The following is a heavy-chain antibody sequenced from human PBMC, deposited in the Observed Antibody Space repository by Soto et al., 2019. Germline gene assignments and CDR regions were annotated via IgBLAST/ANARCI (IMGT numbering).Heavy chain of an antibody. CDR2: ISGGGGGT. V-gene: IGHV3-23*01. Sequence: EVQLLESGGGLVQPGGSLRLSCAASGFTFNSYAMNWVRQAPGKGLEWVSSISGGGGGTYYADSVKGRLTISRDNSKNTLYLQMNGLRAEDTALYYCAKGSHYAILTAYHAFDYWGPGTLVTVSS. J-gene: IGHJ4*02. D-gene: IGHD3-9*01. CDR1: GFTFNSYA. CDR3: AKGSHYAILTAYHAFDY.